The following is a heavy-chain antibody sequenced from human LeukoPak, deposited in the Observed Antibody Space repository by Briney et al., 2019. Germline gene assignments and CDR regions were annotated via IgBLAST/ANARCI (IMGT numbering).Heavy chain of an antibody. CDR2: INHSGST. J-gene: IGHJ4*02. CDR3: ARDPRFGELLVDY. Sequence: PSETLSLTCAVYGGSFSGYYWSWIRQPPGKGLEWIGEINHSGSTNYNPSLKSRVAISVDTSKNQFSLKLSSVTAADTAVYYCARDPRFGELLVDYWGQGTLVTVSS. CDR1: GGSFSGYY. V-gene: IGHV4-34*01. D-gene: IGHD3-10*01.